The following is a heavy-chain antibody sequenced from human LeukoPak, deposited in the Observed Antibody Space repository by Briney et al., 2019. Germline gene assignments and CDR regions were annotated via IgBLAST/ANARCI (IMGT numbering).Heavy chain of an antibody. CDR2: INPSGGST. CDR1: GYTFTSYY. J-gene: IGHJ4*02. CDR3: AGEYSYGQGLDY. D-gene: IGHD5-18*01. V-gene: IGHV1-46*01. Sequence: ASVKVSCRASGYTFTSYYMHWVRQAPGQGLERMGIINPSGGSTSYAQKFQGRVTMTRDTSTSTVYMELSSLRSEDTAVYYCAGEYSYGQGLDYWGQGTLVTVSS.